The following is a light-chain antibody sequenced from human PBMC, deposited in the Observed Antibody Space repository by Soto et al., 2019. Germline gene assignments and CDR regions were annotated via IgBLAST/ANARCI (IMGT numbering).Light chain of an antibody. CDR2: SNT. J-gene: IGLJ1*01. CDR1: DSNVRNNF. V-gene: IGLV1-47*02. CDR3: AAWDDSLSGYL. Sequence: SVLTQPPSAYGTRGQRVTIFCYGGDSNVRNNFVSWYQQLPGTAPKLLIYSNTQRPSGVPDRFSGSKTGTSASLAISGLRSEDEADYYCAAWDDSLSGYLFGTGTKLTVL.